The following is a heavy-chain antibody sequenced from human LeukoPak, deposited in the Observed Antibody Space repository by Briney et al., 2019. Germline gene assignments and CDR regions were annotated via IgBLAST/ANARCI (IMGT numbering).Heavy chain of an antibody. D-gene: IGHD3-22*01. V-gene: IGHV3-23*01. CDR1: GFSFSSYA. CDR3: AKRHDSNGPTGYFDY. CDR2: VTGSGRDT. J-gene: IGHJ4*02. Sequence: GGSLRLSCAASGFSFSSYAMSWVRQAPGKGLEWISSVTGSGRDTYYADSVEGHFTISRDNSKSTLDLQVNGLRAEGTALYYCAKRHDSNGPTGYFDYWGQGILVTVSS.